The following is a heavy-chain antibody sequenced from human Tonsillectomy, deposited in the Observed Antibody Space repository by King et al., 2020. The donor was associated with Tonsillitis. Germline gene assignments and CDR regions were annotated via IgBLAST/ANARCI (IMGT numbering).Heavy chain of an antibody. Sequence: VQLVESGGGLVQPGRPLRLSCAASGFTFDDYAMHWVRQAPGKGLEWVSGISWNSGGIVYADSVKGRFTISRDNAKNSLFLQMNSLRAEDTALYYCAKTTLKALRWVIDGRAGFFDFWGQGTLVTVSS. CDR3: AKTTLKALRWVIDGRAGFFDF. CDR1: GFTFDDYA. V-gene: IGHV3-9*01. D-gene: IGHD2-21*01. J-gene: IGHJ4*02. CDR2: ISWNSGGI.